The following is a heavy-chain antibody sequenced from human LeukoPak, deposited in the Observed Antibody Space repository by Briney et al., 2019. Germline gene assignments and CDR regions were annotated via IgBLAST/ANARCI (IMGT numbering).Heavy chain of an antibody. D-gene: IGHD3-22*01. CDR3: ARGSWDSSGYYFDY. Sequence: GGFLRLSCAASGFTFSSYWMSWVRQAPGKGLEWVANIKQDGSEKYYVDSVKGRFTISRDNAKNSLYLQMNSLRAEDTAVYYCARGSWDSSGYYFDYWGQGTLVTVSS. J-gene: IGHJ4*02. CDR1: GFTFSSYW. V-gene: IGHV3-7*01. CDR2: IKQDGSEK.